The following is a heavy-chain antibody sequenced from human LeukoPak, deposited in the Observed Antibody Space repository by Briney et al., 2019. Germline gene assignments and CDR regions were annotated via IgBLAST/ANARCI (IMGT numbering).Heavy chain of an antibody. D-gene: IGHD5-18*01. CDR3: ARDVRLPRRALDI. CDR2: IYHSGST. J-gene: IGHJ3*02. Sequence: SETLSLTCAVSGGSICRSNWWNRVRQPPGKGLEWLGEIYHSGSTNYNPSLKSRVTISVDKSKNQFSLKLSSVTAADTAVYYCARDVRLPRRALDIWGQGTMVTVSS. V-gene: IGHV4-4*02. CDR1: GGSICRSNW.